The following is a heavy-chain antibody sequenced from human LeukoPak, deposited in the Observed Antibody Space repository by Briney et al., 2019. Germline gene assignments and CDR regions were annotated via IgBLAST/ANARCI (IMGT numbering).Heavy chain of an antibody. V-gene: IGHV5-51*01. CDR2: IYPGDSGT. J-gene: IGHJ4*02. Sequence: GESLKISCKGSGCSFTNYWIGWVRQMPGKGLEWMGIIYPGDSGTKYSPSFQGQVSISVDKSLSTAYLQWSSLKASDTAMYYCARHYDILTGFDYWGQGTLVTVSS. CDR3: ARHYDILTGFDY. D-gene: IGHD3-9*01. CDR1: GCSFTNYW.